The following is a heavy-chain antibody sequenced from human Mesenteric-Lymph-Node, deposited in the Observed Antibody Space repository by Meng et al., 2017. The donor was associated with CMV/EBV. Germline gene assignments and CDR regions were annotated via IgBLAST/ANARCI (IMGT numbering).Heavy chain of an antibody. CDR2: MYYSGST. V-gene: IGHV4-61*01. Sequence: VSGGSVSSGSHYWSWIRQPPGKVLEWIAYMYYSGSTNYNPSLKSRVTISVDTSKNQFSLKLSSLTAADTAVYYCARAGVRGVTNFDYWGQGTLVTVSS. CDR3: ARAGVRGVTNFDY. CDR1: GGSVSSGSHY. D-gene: IGHD3-10*01. J-gene: IGHJ4*02.